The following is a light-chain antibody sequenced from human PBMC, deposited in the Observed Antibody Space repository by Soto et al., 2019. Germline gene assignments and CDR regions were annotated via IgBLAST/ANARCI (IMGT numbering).Light chain of an antibody. Sequence: DIVMTQSPDSLAVSLGERATINCKSSQSVLYSSNNANYLAWYQQKPGQPPKLLLYWASTRASGVPDRFSGSGSGTDSSLTIRSVQAKDMPVYYCQQYYATPFTFGPGTKVDI. V-gene: IGKV4-1*01. CDR1: QSVLYSSNNANY. CDR3: QQYYATPFT. CDR2: WAS. J-gene: IGKJ3*01.